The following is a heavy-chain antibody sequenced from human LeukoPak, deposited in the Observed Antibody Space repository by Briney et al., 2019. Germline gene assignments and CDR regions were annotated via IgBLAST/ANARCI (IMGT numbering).Heavy chain of an antibody. V-gene: IGHV4-4*07. Sequence: SETLSLTCTVSGGSISSYYWSWIRQPAGKGLEWIGRIYTSGSTNYNPSLKSRVTMSVDTSKNQFSLKLSSVTAADTAVYYCARDNPLTFGGVIATDDYYYYYMDVWGKGTTVTVSS. CDR1: GGSISSYY. CDR2: IYTSGST. J-gene: IGHJ6*03. D-gene: IGHD3-16*02. CDR3: ARDNPLTFGGVIATDDYYYYYMDV.